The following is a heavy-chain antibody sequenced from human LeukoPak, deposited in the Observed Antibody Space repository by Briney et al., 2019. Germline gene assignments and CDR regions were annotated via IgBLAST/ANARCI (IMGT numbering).Heavy chain of an antibody. D-gene: IGHD1-26*01. Sequence: ASVKVSCKASGYTFTSYYMHWVRQAPGQGLEWMGIINPSGGSTSYAQKFQGRVTMTRDMSTSTVYMELSSLRSEDTAVYYCARLSGSCIRGSVGYYYYYMDVWGKGTTVTVSS. CDR1: GYTFTSYY. J-gene: IGHJ6*03. V-gene: IGHV1-46*01. CDR3: ARLSGSCIRGSVGYYYYYMDV. CDR2: INPSGGST.